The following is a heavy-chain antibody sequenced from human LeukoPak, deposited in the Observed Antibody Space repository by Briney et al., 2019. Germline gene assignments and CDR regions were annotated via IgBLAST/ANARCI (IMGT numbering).Heavy chain of an antibody. V-gene: IGHV4-61*02. CDR3: ARSFGDRYYFEL. CDR2: IYASGKT. CDR1: GDSITSGRYY. Sequence: PSQTLSLTCTVSGDSITSGRYYWSWVRQPAGKELEWIGRIYASGKTDYNPYTPSLRCRVIVSLDTSKNQFSLFLTSVTAADTAMYYCARSFGDRYYFELWGQGALVTVSS. J-gene: IGHJ4*02. D-gene: IGHD2-21*02.